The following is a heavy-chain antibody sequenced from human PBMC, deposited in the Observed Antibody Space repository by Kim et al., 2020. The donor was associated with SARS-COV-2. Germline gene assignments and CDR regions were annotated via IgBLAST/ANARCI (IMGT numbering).Heavy chain of an antibody. CDR3: ATCTGAGFSVPFSS. CDR2: ITSSGSTI. V-gene: IGHV3-11*01. CDR1: GFTFSASY. D-gene: IGHD1-1*01. J-gene: IGHJ5*01. Sequence: GGSRRLSCAASGFTFSASYMTWIRQAPGKGLEWISYITSSGSTIYYSDSVKVRFTFSRDNAKTSLYLQMNILRAEDTAADFCATCTGAGFSVPFSSWV.